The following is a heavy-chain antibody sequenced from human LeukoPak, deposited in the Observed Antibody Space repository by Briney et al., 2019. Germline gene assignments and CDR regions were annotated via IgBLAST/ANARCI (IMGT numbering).Heavy chain of an antibody. J-gene: IGHJ6*02. V-gene: IGHV1-2*06. D-gene: IGHD2-2*02. CDR1: GGTFSSYT. Sequence: ASVKVSCKASGGTFSSYTISWVRQAPGQGLEWMGRINPNSGGTNYAQKFQGRVTMTRDTSISTAYMELSRLRSDDTAVYYCARVLLGEYQLLYNGGYGMDVWGQGTTVTVSS. CDR2: INPNSGGT. CDR3: ARVLLGEYQLLYNGGYGMDV.